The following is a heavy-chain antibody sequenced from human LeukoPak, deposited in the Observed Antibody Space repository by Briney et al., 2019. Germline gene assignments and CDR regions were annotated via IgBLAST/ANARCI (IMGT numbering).Heavy chain of an antibody. CDR1: GYTLTELS. Sequence: GASVTVSCTVSGYTLTELSMHWVRQAPGKGLEWMGGFDPEDGETIYAQKFQGRVTMTEDTSTDTAYMELSSLRSEDTAVYYCATVFGRDGYNFDYWGQGTLVTVSS. J-gene: IGHJ4*02. D-gene: IGHD5-24*01. V-gene: IGHV1-24*01. CDR3: ATVFGRDGYNFDY. CDR2: FDPEDGET.